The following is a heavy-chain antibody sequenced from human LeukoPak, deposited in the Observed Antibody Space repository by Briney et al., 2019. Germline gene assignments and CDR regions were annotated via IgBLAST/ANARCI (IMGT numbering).Heavy chain of an antibody. V-gene: IGHV3-23*01. Sequence: GGSVRLSCAASGFTFSNYALSWVRQAPGKGLEGVSSIGSSINTTHYADSVKGRFTISRDNSKNTLYLQMNSLSAEDTAIYYCGRDQAFDWFYYYYGMDVWGLGTTVIVSS. CDR3: GRDQAFDWFYYYYGMDV. D-gene: IGHD3-9*01. J-gene: IGHJ6*02. CDR1: GFTFSNYA. CDR2: IGSSINTT.